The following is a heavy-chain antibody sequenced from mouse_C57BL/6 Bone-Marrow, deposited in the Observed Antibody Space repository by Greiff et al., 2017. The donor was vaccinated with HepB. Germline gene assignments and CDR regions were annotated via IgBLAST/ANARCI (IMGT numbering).Heavy chain of an antibody. CDR1: GYSITSGYY. V-gene: IGHV3-6*01. J-gene: IGHJ2*01. CDR2: ISYDGSN. D-gene: IGHD1-1*01. CDR3: ARDPVYYYGRAVFDY. Sequence: EVKLMESGPGLVKPSQSLSLTCSVTGYSITSGYYWNWIRQFPGNKLEWMGYISYDGSNNYNPSLKNRISITRDTSKNQFFLKLNSVTTEDTATYYCARDPVYYYGRAVFDYWGQGTTLTVSS.